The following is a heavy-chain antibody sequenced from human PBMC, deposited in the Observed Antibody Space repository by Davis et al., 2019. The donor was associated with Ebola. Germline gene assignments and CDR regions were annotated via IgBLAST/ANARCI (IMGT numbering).Heavy chain of an antibody. V-gene: IGHV3-23*01. Sequence: PGGSLRLSCAASGFPLSSYAMSWVRQAPGKGLEWVSDISGSGGSTRYADSVKGRFTISRDNSKNTLYLQMNSLRAEDTAVYYCARGGYDFWSGYYRGGYYYYYMDVWGKGTTVTVSS. CDR1: GFPLSSYA. J-gene: IGHJ6*03. CDR3: ARGGYDFWSGYYRGGYYYYYMDV. CDR2: ISGSGGST. D-gene: IGHD3-3*01.